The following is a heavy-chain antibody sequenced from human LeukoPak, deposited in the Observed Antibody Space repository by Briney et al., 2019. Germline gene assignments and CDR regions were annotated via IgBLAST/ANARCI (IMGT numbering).Heavy chain of an antibody. J-gene: IGHJ4*02. Sequence: SETLSLTCTVSGGSISSSSYYWGWIRQPPGKGLECIGSIYYSGSTYYNPSLKSRVTISVDTSKNQFSLKLSSVTAAGTAVYYCARSGYYYMSRYFDYWGQGTLVTVSS. CDR1: GGSISSSSYY. D-gene: IGHD3-22*01. CDR3: ARSGYYYMSRYFDY. CDR2: IYYSGST. V-gene: IGHV4-39*01.